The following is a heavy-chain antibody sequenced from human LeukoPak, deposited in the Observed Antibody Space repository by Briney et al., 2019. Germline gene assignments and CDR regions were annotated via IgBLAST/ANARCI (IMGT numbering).Heavy chain of an antibody. CDR3: ARDLPSTSNWELDY. J-gene: IGHJ4*02. D-gene: IGHD7-27*01. CDR1: GYTFIDYY. V-gene: IGHV1-2*06. CDR2: INPNSGGS. Sequence: GASVKVSCKXSGYTFIDYYIHWVRQAPGQGLEWMGRINPNSGGSNYAQNFQGRVTMTRDTSISTAYMELSRLRSDDTAVYYCARDLPSTSNWELDYWGQGTLVTVSS.